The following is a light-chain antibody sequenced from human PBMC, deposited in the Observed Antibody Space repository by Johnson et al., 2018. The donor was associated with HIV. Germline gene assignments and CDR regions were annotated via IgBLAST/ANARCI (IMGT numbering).Light chain of an antibody. V-gene: IGLV1-51*01. Sequence: QSVLTQPPSVSAAPGQKVTISCSGSTSNIGNNYVSWYQQLPGTAPKLLIYDNNKRPSGIPDRFSASKSGTSATLAITGLQTGDEADYYCETWDSSRSGVFGTVTTVTVL. CDR1: TSNIGNNY. CDR2: DNN. J-gene: IGLJ1*01. CDR3: ETWDSSRSGV.